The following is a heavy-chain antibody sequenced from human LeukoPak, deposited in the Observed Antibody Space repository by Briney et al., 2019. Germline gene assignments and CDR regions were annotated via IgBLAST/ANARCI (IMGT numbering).Heavy chain of an antibody. V-gene: IGHV3-23*01. CDR1: GFTFSIYG. CDR2: MSGSGGST. CDR3: AKDGYYDSSAYYYVRYFDL. D-gene: IGHD3-22*01. Sequence: GGTLRLSCAASGFTFSIYGMSWVRQAPGRGLEWVSAMSGSGGSTYYADSVKGRFTISRDNSKNTLYLQMNSLRAEDTAVYYCAKDGYYDSSAYYYVRYFDLWGRGTLVTVSS. J-gene: IGHJ2*01.